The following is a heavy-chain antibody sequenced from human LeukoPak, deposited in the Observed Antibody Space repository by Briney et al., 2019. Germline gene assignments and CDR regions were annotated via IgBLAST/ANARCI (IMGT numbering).Heavy chain of an antibody. Sequence: PGRSLRLSCADSGFTFSSYWMHWVRQVPGKGLVWVARINPGGSSITYADSVKGRLTISRDNAKNTLYLQMDSLRAEDTGVYYCARSNQADDYWGQGTLVTVSS. V-gene: IGHV3-74*01. D-gene: IGHD1-14*01. CDR3: ARSNQADDY. J-gene: IGHJ4*02. CDR2: INPGGSSI. CDR1: GFTFSSYW.